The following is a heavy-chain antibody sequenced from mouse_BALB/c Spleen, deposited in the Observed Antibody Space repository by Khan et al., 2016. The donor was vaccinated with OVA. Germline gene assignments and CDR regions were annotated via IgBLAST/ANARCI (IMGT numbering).Heavy chain of an antibody. Sequence: EVQLQESGPDLVKPSQSLSLTCTVTGYSITSGYSCHWIRQFPGNKLEWMGYIYYSGSINYNPSLKSRISITRDTSKNQFFLQLNSVTTEDTATYYCARDGNYMDYWGQGTSVTVSS. V-gene: IGHV3-1*02. J-gene: IGHJ4*01. D-gene: IGHD2-1*01. CDR1: GYSITSGYS. CDR2: IYYSGSI. CDR3: ARDGNYMDY.